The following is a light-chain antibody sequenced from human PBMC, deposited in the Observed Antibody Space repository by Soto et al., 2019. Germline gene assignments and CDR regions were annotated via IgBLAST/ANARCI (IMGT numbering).Light chain of an antibody. CDR3: QQYGSSPYT. CDR2: GAS. V-gene: IGKV3-20*01. Sequence: EIVLTQSPGTLSLSPGERATLSCRASQSVSSSYLAWYQQKPGQAPRLLIYGASNRATGIPDRFSGSGSGTDFTITISRLEPEDFAIYYWQQYGSSPYTFGQGTKLEIK. J-gene: IGKJ2*01. CDR1: QSVSSSY.